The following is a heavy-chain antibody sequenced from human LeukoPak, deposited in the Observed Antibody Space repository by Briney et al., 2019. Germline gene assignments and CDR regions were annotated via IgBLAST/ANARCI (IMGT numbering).Heavy chain of an antibody. J-gene: IGHJ4*02. D-gene: IGHD6-6*01. CDR3: ARVDPDSSSTLEVFDY. CDR2: IYYRGST. CDR1: GGSINNYY. Sequence: PSETLSLTCTVSGGSINNYYWSWIRQPPGKGLEWIGYIYYRGSTNYNPSLKSRVTFSVDTSKNQFSLKLNSVTAADTAVYYCARVDPDSSSTLEVFDYWGQGTLVTVSS. V-gene: IGHV4-59*01.